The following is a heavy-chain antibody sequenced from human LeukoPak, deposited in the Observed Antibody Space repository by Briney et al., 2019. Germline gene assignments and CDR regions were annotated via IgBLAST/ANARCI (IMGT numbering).Heavy chain of an antibody. Sequence: GGSLRLSCAASGFTFSTYAMSWVRQAPGKGLEWVSSFSGSGGGTYYADSVKGRFTISRDNSKNTLYLQMNSLRAEDTAVYYCARGVAAVLYWGQGTLVTVSS. V-gene: IGHV3-23*01. J-gene: IGHJ4*02. CDR3: ARGVAAVLY. D-gene: IGHD6-13*01. CDR1: GFTFSTYA. CDR2: FSGSGGGT.